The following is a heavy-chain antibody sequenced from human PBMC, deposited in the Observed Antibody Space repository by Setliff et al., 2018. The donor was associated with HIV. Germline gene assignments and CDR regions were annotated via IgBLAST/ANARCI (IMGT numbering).Heavy chain of an antibody. Sequence: PSETLSLTCTVSGGSIRSGSHYWSWIRQPAGKGLEWIGRIYTSGSTYYNPSLKSRVTISVDTSKNQFSLKLSSVTAADTAVYYCARDPHSYDTSGHYSWFYFDFWGQGTLVTVSS. J-gene: IGHJ4*02. V-gene: IGHV4-61*02. CDR2: IYTSGST. D-gene: IGHD3-22*01. CDR1: GGSIRSGSHY. CDR3: ARDPHSYDTSGHYSWFYFDF.